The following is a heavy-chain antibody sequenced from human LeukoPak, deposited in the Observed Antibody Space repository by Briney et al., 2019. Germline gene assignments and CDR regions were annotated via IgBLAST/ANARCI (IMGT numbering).Heavy chain of an antibody. J-gene: IGHJ4*02. D-gene: IGHD1-26*01. V-gene: IGHV4-4*07. CDR1: GDSISSYY. Sequence: SETLSLTCTVSGDSISSYYWSWIRQPAGKGLEWIGRISTTGRTNYNPSLKSRVTMSLDTSKNQFSLKLSSLTAADTAVYYCARDLVGASGYWGQGTLVTVSS. CDR2: ISTTGRT. CDR3: ARDLVGASGY.